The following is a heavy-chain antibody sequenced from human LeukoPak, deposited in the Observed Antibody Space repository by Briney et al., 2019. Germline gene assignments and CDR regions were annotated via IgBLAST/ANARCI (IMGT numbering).Heavy chain of an antibody. Sequence: ASVKVSCKASGYTFTSYGISWVRQAPGQGHEWMGWINPNSGDTNYAQKFQGRVTMTRDTSISTAYMELSRLRSDDTAVYYCARAQYNSGWFFDYWGQGTLVTVSS. D-gene: IGHD6-19*01. V-gene: IGHV1-2*02. CDR1: GYTFTSYG. CDR2: INPNSGDT. CDR3: ARAQYNSGWFFDY. J-gene: IGHJ4*02.